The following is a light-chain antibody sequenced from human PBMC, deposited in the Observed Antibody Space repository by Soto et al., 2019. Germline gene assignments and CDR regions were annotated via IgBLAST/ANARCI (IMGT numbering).Light chain of an antibody. CDR2: GAP. Sequence: DIQLTQSPSSLSASVGDRVTITCRASQSIRYSLNWYQQRPGEAPKVLIYGAPNLQSGVPPRFSGSGSGTDFALTISSLQPEDFATYYCHQTAGSLTWTFGQGTRVEAK. J-gene: IGKJ1*01. CDR3: HQTAGSLTWT. V-gene: IGKV1-39*01. CDR1: QSIRYS.